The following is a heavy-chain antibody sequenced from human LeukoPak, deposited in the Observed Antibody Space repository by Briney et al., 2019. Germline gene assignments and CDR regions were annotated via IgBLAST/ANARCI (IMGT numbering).Heavy chain of an antibody. V-gene: IGHV1-69*05. J-gene: IGHJ4*02. D-gene: IGHD2-2*02. CDR3: ARGRTYCSSSSCYTGYFDY. CDR2: IIPIFATA. Sequence: VASVKVSCKASGGTFSSYAISWVRQAPGQGLEWMGGIIPIFATANYAQKFQGRVTITTDESTSTAYMELSSLRSEDTAVYYCARGRTYCSSSSCYTGYFDYWGQGTLVTVSS. CDR1: GGTFSSYA.